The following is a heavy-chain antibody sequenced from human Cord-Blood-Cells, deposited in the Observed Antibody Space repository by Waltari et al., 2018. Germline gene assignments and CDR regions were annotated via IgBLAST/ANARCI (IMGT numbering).Heavy chain of an antibody. CDR2: IYYSGST. CDR1: GGSISSSSYY. J-gene: IGHJ4*02. CDR3: ASQLPHEYYFDY. D-gene: IGHD1-26*01. Sequence: QLQLQESGPGLVKPSETLSLTCTVSGGSISSSSYYWGWIRQPPGKGLEWIGRIYYSGSTYYNPSLKSRVTISVDTSKNQFSLKLSSVTAADTAVYYCASQLPHEYYFDYWGQGTLVTVSS. V-gene: IGHV4-39*01.